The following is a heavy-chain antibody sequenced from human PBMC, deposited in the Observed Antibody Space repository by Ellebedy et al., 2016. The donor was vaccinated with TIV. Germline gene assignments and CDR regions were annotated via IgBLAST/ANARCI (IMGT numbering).Heavy chain of an antibody. Sequence: GESLKISCAASGISLRSYAMSWVRQAPGKGLEWVSTLGGSGGTTYYGDSVKGRFTISRDTSRNTLYLQMSSLSAEDTAVYYCAKIPVAYNWNYADDHWGQGTLVTVSS. V-gene: IGHV3-23*01. D-gene: IGHD1-7*01. CDR1: GISLRSYA. CDR2: LGGSGGTT. CDR3: AKIPVAYNWNYADDH. J-gene: IGHJ5*02.